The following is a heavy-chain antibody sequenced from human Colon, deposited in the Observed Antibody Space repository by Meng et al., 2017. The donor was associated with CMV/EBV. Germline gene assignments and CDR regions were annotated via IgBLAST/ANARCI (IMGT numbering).Heavy chain of an antibody. CDR1: GYTFTSYY. CDR3: ARDPPLYCSSATCTSYYSYGMDV. Sequence: ASVKVSCKASGYTFTSYYMHWVRQAPGQGLEWMGIINPSGGSTSYAQKFQRRVTMTRDTSTSTVYMEVRSLRSEDTAVYYCARDPPLYCSSATCTSYYSYGMDVWGQGTTVTVSS. CDR2: INPSGGST. D-gene: IGHD2-2*01. J-gene: IGHJ6*02. V-gene: IGHV1-46*01.